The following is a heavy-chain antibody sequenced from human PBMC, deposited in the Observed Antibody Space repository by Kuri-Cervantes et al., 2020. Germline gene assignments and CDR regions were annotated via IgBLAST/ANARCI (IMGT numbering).Heavy chain of an antibody. CDR2: IYTSGST. V-gene: IGHV4-61*02. J-gene: IGHJ6*02. CDR1: GGTISSCSYY. D-gene: IGHD3-10*01. CDR3: ARDQPYYGSGSYSHYYYYGMDV. Sequence: SETLSLTCTVSGGTISSCSYYWSWIRQPAGKGLEWIGRIYTSGSTNYNPSLKSRVTISVDTSKNQFSLKLSSVTAADTAVYYCARDQPYYGSGSYSHYYYYGMDVWGQGTTVTVSS.